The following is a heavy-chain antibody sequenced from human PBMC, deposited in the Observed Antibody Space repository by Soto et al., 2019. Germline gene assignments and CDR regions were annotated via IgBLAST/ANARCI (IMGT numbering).Heavy chain of an antibody. CDR2: IIPILGIA. V-gene: IGHV1-69*02. D-gene: IGHD3-10*01. Sequence: QVQLVQSGAEVKKPGSSVKVSCKASGGTFSSYTISWVRQAPGQGLEWMGRIIPILGIANYAQKFQGRVTIPADNSTSTAYMELSSLRSEDTAVYYCASLMSSGYYYGMDVWGQGTTVTVSS. CDR3: ASLMSSGYYYGMDV. CDR1: GGTFSSYT. J-gene: IGHJ6*02.